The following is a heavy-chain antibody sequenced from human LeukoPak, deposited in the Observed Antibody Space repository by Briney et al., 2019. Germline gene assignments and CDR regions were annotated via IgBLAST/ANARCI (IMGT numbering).Heavy chain of an antibody. CDR2: IYSSGNT. CDR1: GDSISTYY. D-gene: IGHD1-26*01. Sequence: SSETLSLTCSFSGDSISTYYWSWIRQSPGKGLEWIGHIYSSGNTDYNSSLKSRVTSSVGTSKSQFSLRLSSVTATDTAVYYCARLRWQLVGPYFDYWGQGILVTVSS. J-gene: IGHJ4*02. V-gene: IGHV4-59*01. CDR3: ARLRWQLVGPYFDY.